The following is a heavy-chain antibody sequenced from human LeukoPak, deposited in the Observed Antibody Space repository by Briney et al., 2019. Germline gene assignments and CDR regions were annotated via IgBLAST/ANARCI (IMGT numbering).Heavy chain of an antibody. V-gene: IGHV1-69*04. Sequence: ASVKVSCKASGYTFTGYYMHWVRQAPGQGLEWMGRIIPILGIANYAQKFQGRVTITADKSTSTAYMELSSLRSEDTAVYYCARDQRTLTTVITGWYFDLWGRGTLVTVSS. D-gene: IGHD4-17*01. CDR1: GYTFTGYY. J-gene: IGHJ2*01. CDR3: ARDQRTLTTVITGWYFDL. CDR2: IIPILGIA.